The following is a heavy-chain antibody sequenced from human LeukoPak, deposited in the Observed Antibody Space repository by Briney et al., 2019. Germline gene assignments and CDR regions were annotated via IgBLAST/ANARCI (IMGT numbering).Heavy chain of an antibody. CDR1: GGSISSGGYY. D-gene: IGHD4-17*01. Sequence: SETLSLTCTVSGGSISSGGYYWSWIRQHPGXXXXXXXYIYYSGSTXXXPSLKSRVTISIDTSKNQFSLKLSSVTAADTAVYYCARGPAGDYSSRYFDLWGRGTLVTVSS. CDR2: IYYSGST. J-gene: IGHJ2*01. CDR3: ARGPAGDYSSRYFDL. V-gene: IGHV4-31*03.